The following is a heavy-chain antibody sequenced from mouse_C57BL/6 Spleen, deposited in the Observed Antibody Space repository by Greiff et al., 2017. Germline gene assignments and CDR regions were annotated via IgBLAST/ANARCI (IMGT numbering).Heavy chain of an antibody. CDR3: ARGPYYGSSYYAMDY. J-gene: IGHJ4*01. CDR2: IYPGSGST. Sequence: VQLQQPGAELVKPGASVKMSCKASGYTFTSYWITWVKQRPGHGLEWIGDIYPGSGSTNYNEKFKSKATLTVDTSSSTAYMQLSSLTSEDSAVYYCARGPYYGSSYYAMDYWGQGTSVTVSS. V-gene: IGHV1-55*01. CDR1: GYTFTSYW. D-gene: IGHD1-1*01.